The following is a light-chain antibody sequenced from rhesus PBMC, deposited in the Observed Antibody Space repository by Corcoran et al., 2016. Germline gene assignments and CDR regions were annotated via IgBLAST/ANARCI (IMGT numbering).Light chain of an antibody. Sequence: DIQMTQSPSSLSASVGDRVTITCRASRGISNWLAWYQQKPGKAPKLLIYRSSNLETGVPSRFSGSGSWTDFSLTISSLQPEDVATNYCQQHDDSPFTVGPGTKLHIK. CDR3: QQHDDSPFT. CDR2: RSS. V-gene: IGKV1-69*01. CDR1: RGISNW. J-gene: IGKJ3*01.